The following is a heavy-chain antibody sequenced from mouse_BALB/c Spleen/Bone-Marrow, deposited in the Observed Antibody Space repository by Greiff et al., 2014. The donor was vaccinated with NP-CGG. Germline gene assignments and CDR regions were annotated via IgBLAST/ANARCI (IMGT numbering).Heavy chain of an antibody. D-gene: IGHD1-1*01. CDR2: INPSNGRT. J-gene: IGHJ2*01. CDR1: GYTFTSYW. Sequence: VQVVESGAELVEPGASVKLSCKASGYTFTSYWMHWVKQRPGQGLEWIGEINPSNGRTNYNEKFKSKATLTVDKSSSTAYMQLSSLTSEDSAVYYCARRATTVVATDYWGQGTTLTVSS. CDR3: ARRATTVVATDY. V-gene: IGHV1S81*02.